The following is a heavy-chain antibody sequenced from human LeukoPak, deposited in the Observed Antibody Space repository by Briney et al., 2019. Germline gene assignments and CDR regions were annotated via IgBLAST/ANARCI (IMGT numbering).Heavy chain of an antibody. CDR2: ISSSSSTI. D-gene: IGHD3-10*01. J-gene: IGHJ4*02. V-gene: IGHV3-48*02. CDR1: GFTFISYS. CDR3: ARDNEFSQGGSGTYSY. Sequence: GGSLRLSCAASGFTFISYSMNWVRQAPGKGLEWVSYISSSSSTIYYADSVNGRFTISRDNAKNSLYLQMNSLRDEDTAVYYCARDNEFSQGGSGTYSYWGQGTLVTVSS.